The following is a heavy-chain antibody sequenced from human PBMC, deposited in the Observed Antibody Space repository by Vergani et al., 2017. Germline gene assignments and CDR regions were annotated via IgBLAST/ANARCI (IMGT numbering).Heavy chain of an antibody. CDR1: GFTFSDYY. Sequence: QVQLVESGGGLVKPGGSLRLSCAASGFTFSDYYMTWIRQAPGKGLEWISYISGSGHTKYYADSVKGRFAISRDNAKNSLYLQMNSLRAEDTALYYCARNARGWYGLDYWGQGTLVTVSS. J-gene: IGHJ4*02. V-gene: IGHV3-11*01. CDR3: ARNARGWYGLDY. CDR2: ISGSGHTK. D-gene: IGHD6-19*01.